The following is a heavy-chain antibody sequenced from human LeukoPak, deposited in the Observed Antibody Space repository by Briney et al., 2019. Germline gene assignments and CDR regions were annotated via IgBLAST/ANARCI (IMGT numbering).Heavy chain of an antibody. D-gene: IGHD3-22*01. V-gene: IGHV3-33*01. J-gene: IGHJ4*02. CDR3: ARADDSSGYSIDY. Sequence: GGSLRLSCAASGFTFSSYGMHWVRQAPGKGLEWVVVIWYDGSNKYYADSVKGRFTISRDNSKNTLYLQMNSLRAEDTAVYYCARADDSSGYSIDYWGQGTLVTVSS. CDR2: IWYDGSNK. CDR1: GFTFSSYG.